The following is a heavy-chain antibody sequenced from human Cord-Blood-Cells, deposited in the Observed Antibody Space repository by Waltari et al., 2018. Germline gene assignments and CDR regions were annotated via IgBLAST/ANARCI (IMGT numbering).Heavy chain of an antibody. Sequence: EVQLVESGGGLVQPGGSLRLSCAASGFTFSSSWLPWVRQAPGKGLVWVSRINSDGSSTSYADSVKGRFTISRDNAKNTLYLQMNSLRAEDTAVYYCARELAGDKGDAFDIWGQGTMVTVSS. D-gene: IGHD7-27*01. CDR3: ARELAGDKGDAFDI. CDR1: GFTFSSSW. CDR2: INSDGSST. J-gene: IGHJ3*02. V-gene: IGHV3-74*01.